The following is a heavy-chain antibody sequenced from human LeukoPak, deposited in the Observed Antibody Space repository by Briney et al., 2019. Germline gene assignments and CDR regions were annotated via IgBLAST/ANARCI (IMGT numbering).Heavy chain of an antibody. V-gene: IGHV4-4*02. CDR2: MHHDGSA. CDR1: GGSITTRNF. D-gene: IGHD2-2*01. Sequence: PSGTLSLTCAVSGGSITTRNFWSWVRQPPGKGLEWIAEMHHDGSANYNPSLKSRVSMSVDTSKNQFSLKLSSVTAADTAVYYCARAFPTRGIVVVPAATGYGMDVWGQGTTVTVSS. CDR3: ARAFPTRGIVVVPAATGYGMDV. J-gene: IGHJ6*02.